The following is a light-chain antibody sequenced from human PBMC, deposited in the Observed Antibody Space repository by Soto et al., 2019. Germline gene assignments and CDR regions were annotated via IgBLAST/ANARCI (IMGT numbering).Light chain of an antibody. Sequence: DIQMTQSPSSLSTSVCDSINRTCRASQSISSYLNWYQQKPGKAPKRLIYAASSLQSGVPPRFSGSGSGTEFTLTISSLQPEEFATYYCIKHNSYPWTFGQGTKVDIK. CDR2: AAS. CDR3: IKHNSYPWT. CDR1: QSISSY. J-gene: IGKJ1*01. V-gene: IGKV1-17*01.